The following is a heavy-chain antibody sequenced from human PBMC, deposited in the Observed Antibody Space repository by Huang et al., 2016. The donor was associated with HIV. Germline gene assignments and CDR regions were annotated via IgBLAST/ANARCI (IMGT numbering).Heavy chain of an antibody. Sequence: EVQLVQSGAEVKKPGESLKISCKGSGYRFRSNWIGWVRQMPGKGLEWMGIMYPGDSDTRYSPSFQGQVTISADKSINTAYLQWSSLKASDTAMYYCARLIGSPSFYYGLDVWGQGTTVTVSS. D-gene: IGHD3-10*01. CDR3: ARLIGSPSFYYGLDV. CDR1: GYRFRSNW. V-gene: IGHV5-51*01. CDR2: MYPGDSDT. J-gene: IGHJ6*02.